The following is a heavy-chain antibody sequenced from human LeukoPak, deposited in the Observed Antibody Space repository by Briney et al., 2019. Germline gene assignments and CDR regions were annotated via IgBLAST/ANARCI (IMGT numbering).Heavy chain of an antibody. D-gene: IGHD1-1*01. J-gene: IGHJ6*03. Sequence: GGSLRLSCAASGFTFSSYWMSWVRQAPGKGLEWVANIKQDGSEKYYVDSVKGRFTISRDNAKSSLYLQMNSLRAEDTAVYYCACHNWNDYLDVWGKGTTVTVSS. CDR2: IKQDGSEK. CDR1: GFTFSSYW. CDR3: ACHNWNDYLDV. V-gene: IGHV3-7*01.